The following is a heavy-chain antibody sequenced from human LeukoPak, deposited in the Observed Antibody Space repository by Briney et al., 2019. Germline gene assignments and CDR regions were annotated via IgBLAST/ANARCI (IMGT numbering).Heavy chain of an antibody. CDR2: IYYSGST. V-gene: IGHV4-31*03. J-gene: IGHJ4*02. D-gene: IGHD3-22*01. Sequence: PSETLFLTCTVSGGSISSGGYYWSWIRQHPGKGLEWIGYIYYSGSTYYNPSLKSRVTISVDTSKNQFSLKLSSVTAADTAVYYCARDPGSGYYPDYWGQGTLVTVSS. CDR3: ARDPGSGYYPDY. CDR1: GGSISSGGYY.